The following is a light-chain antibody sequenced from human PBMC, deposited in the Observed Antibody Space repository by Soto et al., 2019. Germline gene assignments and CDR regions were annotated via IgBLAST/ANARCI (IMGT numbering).Light chain of an antibody. Sequence: EIVMTQSPATLSVSPGERASLSCRASQTVTNNLAWYQQKPGQAPRLLLYRSSTRATGIPSRFSGSGSGTEFTLTISSLQSEDFAVYYCQQYNNWPRTFGRGTKVDIK. CDR2: RSS. V-gene: IGKV3-15*01. J-gene: IGKJ1*01. CDR3: QQYNNWPRT. CDR1: QTVTNN.